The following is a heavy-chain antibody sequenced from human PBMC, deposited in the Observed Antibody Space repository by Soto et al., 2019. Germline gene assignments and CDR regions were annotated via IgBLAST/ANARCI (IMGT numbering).Heavy chain of an antibody. J-gene: IGHJ4*02. CDR3: ARDVGYHYDGSPSGQFDF. CDR2: IYHSGST. D-gene: IGHD3-22*01. V-gene: IGHV4-4*02. CDR1: GNSISTTNW. Sequence: TLSLTCVVSGNSISTTNWWSWVRQSPGKGLEWIGEIYHSGSTNYNPSLKSRVTISVDKSKNQFSLKLSSVTAADTAVYYCARDVGYHYDGSPSGQFDFWGQGTLVTVSS.